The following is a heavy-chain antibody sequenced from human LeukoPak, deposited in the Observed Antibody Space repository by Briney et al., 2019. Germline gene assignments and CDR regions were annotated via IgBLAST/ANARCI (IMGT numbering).Heavy chain of an antibody. Sequence: GGSLRLSCAASGFTFSNFAMAWVRQAPGKGLEWVSTITGGRGSPFYADSVKGRFTISRDDSKNTLYLQMNSLRADDTAVYYCARVDILVVPAAINYFDYWGQGTLVTVSS. CDR1: GFTFSNFA. D-gene: IGHD2-2*01. J-gene: IGHJ4*02. CDR2: ITGGRGSP. V-gene: IGHV3-23*01. CDR3: ARVDILVVPAAINYFDY.